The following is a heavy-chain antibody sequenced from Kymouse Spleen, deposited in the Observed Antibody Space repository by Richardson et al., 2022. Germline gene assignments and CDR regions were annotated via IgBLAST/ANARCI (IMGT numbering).Heavy chain of an antibody. CDR1: GFTFSSYS. CDR3: AREDGDYAYYYYGMDV. D-gene: IGHD4-17*01. V-gene: IGHV3-21*03. J-gene: IGHJ6*02. CDR2: ISSSSSYI. Sequence: EVQLVESGGGLVKPGGSLRLSCAASGFTFSSYSMNWVRQAPGKGLEWVSSISSSSSYIYYADSVKGRFTISRDNAKNSLYLQMNSLRAEDTAVYYCAREDGDYAYYYYGMDVWGQGTTVTVSS.